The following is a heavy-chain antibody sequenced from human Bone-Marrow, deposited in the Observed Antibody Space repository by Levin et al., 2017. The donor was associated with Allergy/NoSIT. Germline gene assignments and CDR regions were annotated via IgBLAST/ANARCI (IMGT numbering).Heavy chain of an antibody. V-gene: IGHV3-23*01. J-gene: IGHJ6*02. D-gene: IGHD3-3*01. CDR2: ISGSGGST. Sequence: GESLKISCAASGFTFSSYAMSWVRQAPGKGLEWVSAISGSGGSTYYADSVKGRFTISRDNSKNTLYLQMNSLRAEDTAVYYCAKDHRITIFGVVIDYYYYGMDVWGQGTTVTVSS. CDR1: GFTFSSYA. CDR3: AKDHRITIFGVVIDYYYYGMDV.